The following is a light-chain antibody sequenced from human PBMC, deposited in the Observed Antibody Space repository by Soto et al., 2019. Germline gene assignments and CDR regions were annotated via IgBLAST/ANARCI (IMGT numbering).Light chain of an antibody. CDR2: AVS. Sequence: EIMMTQSPGTLSASPGERATLSCRASQSVSSNLACYQQKPGQAPTRLIYAVSTRASVILAMFSGSGSGTEFTLTISSLQPEDFAVYYCQQYGKWPQTFGQGTKVEIK. J-gene: IGKJ1*01. CDR1: QSVSSN. V-gene: IGKV3-15*01. CDR3: QQYGKWPQT.